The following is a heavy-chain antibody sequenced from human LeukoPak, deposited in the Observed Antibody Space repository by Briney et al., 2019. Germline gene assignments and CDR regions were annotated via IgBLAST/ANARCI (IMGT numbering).Heavy chain of an antibody. Sequence: GGSLRLSCAASGFTFSSYGMHWVRQAPGKGLEWVAVISYDGSNKYYADSVKGRFTISRDNSKNTLCLQMNSLRAEDMALYYCAKGYDYSIPEYFQHWGQGTLVTVSS. V-gene: IGHV3-30*18. CDR3: AKGYDYSIPEYFQH. D-gene: IGHD4-11*01. CDR2: ISYDGSNK. CDR1: GFTFSSYG. J-gene: IGHJ1*01.